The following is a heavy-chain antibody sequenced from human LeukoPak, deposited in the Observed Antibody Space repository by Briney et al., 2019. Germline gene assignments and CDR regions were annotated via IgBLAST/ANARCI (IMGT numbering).Heavy chain of an antibody. CDR3: ARGHCFGGDCYFDY. V-gene: IGHV4-39*01. CDR2: IYYSGST. CDR1: GGSITSSSYY. D-gene: IGHD2-21*02. Sequence: PSETLSLTCTVSGGSITSSSYYWGWIRQPPGKGLEWIGSIYYSGSTYYNPSLKSRVTISVDTSKNQFSLKLSSVTAADTAVHYCARGHCFGGDCYFDYWGRGTLVTVSS. J-gene: IGHJ4*02.